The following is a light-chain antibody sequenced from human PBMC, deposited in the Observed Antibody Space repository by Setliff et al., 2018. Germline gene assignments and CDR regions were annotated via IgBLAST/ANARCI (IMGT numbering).Light chain of an antibody. CDR2: DVS. Sequence: QSALTQPASVSGSPGQSITISCTGTSSDVGGYDYVSWYQQYPGKAPKLVIYDVSNRPSGVSNRFSGSKSGNTASPTISGLQAEDEADYYCYSYTASTSYVFGTGTKVTVL. CDR1: SSDVGGYDY. J-gene: IGLJ1*01. V-gene: IGLV2-14*01. CDR3: YSYTASTSYV.